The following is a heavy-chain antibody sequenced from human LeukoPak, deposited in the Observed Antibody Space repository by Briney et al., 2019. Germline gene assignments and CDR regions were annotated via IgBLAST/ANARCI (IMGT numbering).Heavy chain of an antibody. J-gene: IGHJ6*02. CDR3: ARDGFYDILTGYPYGMDV. CDR2: IYYSGST. V-gene: IGHV4-59*01. Sequence: SETLSLTCTVSGGSISSYYWSWIRQPPGKGLEWIGYIYYSGSTNNNPSLKSRVTISVDTSKNQFSLKLSSVTAADTAVYYCARDGFYDILTGYPYGMDVWGQGTTVTVSS. CDR1: GGSISSYY. D-gene: IGHD3-9*01.